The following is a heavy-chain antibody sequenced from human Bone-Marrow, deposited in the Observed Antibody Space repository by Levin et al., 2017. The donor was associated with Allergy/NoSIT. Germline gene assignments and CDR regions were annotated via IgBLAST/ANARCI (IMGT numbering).Heavy chain of an antibody. CDR2: SSHDGTSN. CDR1: GLTLSSYG. Sequence: GGSLRLSCVASGLTLSSYGMHWVRQAPGKGLEWVAVSSHDGTSNHYADSVKGRFTISRDNSKKTLYLEMNSLRHEDTAIYYCAKDQRGGYCTDGNCYLAMDVWGQGITVTVSS. V-gene: IGHV3-30*18. D-gene: IGHD2-8*01. CDR3: AKDQRGGYCTDGNCYLAMDV. J-gene: IGHJ6*02.